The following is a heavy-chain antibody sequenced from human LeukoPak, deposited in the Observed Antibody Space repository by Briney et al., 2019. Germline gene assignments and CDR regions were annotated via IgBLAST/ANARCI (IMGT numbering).Heavy chain of an antibody. D-gene: IGHD3-22*01. Sequence: ASVKVSCKASGYTFNTNYIHWVRQAPGQGLEWIGVINPSGDGTSYPQKFQGRVTLARDTSTSTIYMELSSLRSEDTAIYYCAITYYYDSSGYSYFDYWGQGTLVTVSS. CDR2: INPSGDGT. CDR1: GYTFNTNY. V-gene: IGHV1-46*02. J-gene: IGHJ4*02. CDR3: AITYYYDSSGYSYFDY.